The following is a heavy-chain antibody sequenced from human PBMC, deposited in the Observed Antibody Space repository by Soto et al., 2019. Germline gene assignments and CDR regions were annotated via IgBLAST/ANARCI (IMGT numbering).Heavy chain of an antibody. CDR3: ARVEYFWRGYYSVPGSRRWFDP. Sequence: QVQLQQWGAGLLKPSETLSLTCAVYGGSFSGYYWCWIRQPPGKGLEWIGEINHSGSTNYNPSLKSRVTISVDTSKNQFPLKVSSVSASDTDVYDLARVEYFWRGYYSVPGSRRWFDPWGQGTLVTPSS. D-gene: IGHD3-3*01. J-gene: IGHJ5*02. CDR2: INHSGST. CDR1: GGSFSGYY. V-gene: IGHV4-34*01.